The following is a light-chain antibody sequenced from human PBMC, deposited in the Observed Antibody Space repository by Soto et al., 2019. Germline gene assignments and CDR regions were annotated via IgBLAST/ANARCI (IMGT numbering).Light chain of an antibody. CDR1: SSDVGGYNY. Sequence: QSALTQPASVSGSPGHSIAISCTGTSSDVGGYNYVSWYQQHPGKAPKLMIYDVTTRPSGVSNRFSGSKSGNTAALTISGLQAEDEADYYCSSYTSDTTGVFGTGTKLTVL. J-gene: IGLJ1*01. CDR3: SSYTSDTTGV. V-gene: IGLV2-14*03. CDR2: DVT.